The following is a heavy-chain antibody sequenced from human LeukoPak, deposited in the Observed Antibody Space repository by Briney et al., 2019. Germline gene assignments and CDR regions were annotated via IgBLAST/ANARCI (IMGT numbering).Heavy chain of an antibody. Sequence: SETLSLTCTVSGYSISSGYYWGWIRQPPGKGLEWIGSIYHSGSTNYNPSLKSRVTIAVDKSKNQFSLKLSSVTAADTAVHYCARKVLLWFGESRDNNWFDPWGQGTLVTVSS. D-gene: IGHD3-10*01. CDR3: ARKVLLWFGESRDNNWFDP. J-gene: IGHJ5*02. V-gene: IGHV4-38-2*02. CDR1: GYSISSGYY. CDR2: IYHSGST.